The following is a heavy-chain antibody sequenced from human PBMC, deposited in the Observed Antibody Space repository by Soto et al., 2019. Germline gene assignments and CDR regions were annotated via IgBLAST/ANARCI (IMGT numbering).Heavy chain of an antibody. CDR2: IFSSWAT. CDR3: ARGLRIFGYGDYYFYAMDV. Sequence: QVQLQESGPGLVKPSQTLSLTCTVSGASINDDLYYWSWIRQTPGKGLEWIGHIFSSWATLYNPSVQSRLVLVVDRSQRHFSLRLTSVTAADSAVYFCARGLRIFGYGDYYFYAMDVWGHGTTVIVSS. CDR1: GASINDDLYY. D-gene: IGHD5-18*01. V-gene: IGHV4-30-4*01. J-gene: IGHJ6*02.